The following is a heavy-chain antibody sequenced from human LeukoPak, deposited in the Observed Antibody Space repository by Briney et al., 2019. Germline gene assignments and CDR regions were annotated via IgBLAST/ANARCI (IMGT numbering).Heavy chain of an antibody. CDR1: GGSISSSSYY. J-gene: IGHJ4*02. CDR3: ARDRASAGGFDY. CDR2: IYYSGTT. V-gene: IGHV4-61*01. Sequence: PSETLSLTCAVSGGSISSSSYYWGWIRQPPGKGLEWIGYIYYSGTTNYNPSLQSRVTISVATSKNQFSLKLSSVTAADTALYYCARDRASAGGFDYWGQGTLVTVPS. D-gene: IGHD2-15*01.